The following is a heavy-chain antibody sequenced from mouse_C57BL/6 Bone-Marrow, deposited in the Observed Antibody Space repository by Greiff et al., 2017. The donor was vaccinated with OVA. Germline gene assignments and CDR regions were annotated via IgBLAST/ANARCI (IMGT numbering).Heavy chain of an antibody. CDR3: ARKGAMDY. J-gene: IGHJ4*01. V-gene: IGHV2-9-1*01. CDR2: LCTCRGT. Sequence: VMLVESGPGLVAPSQSLSITCTFSGFSLTRYSLSWVRQPPGTGLEWLGVLCTCRGTHYNSSLKSRLSISKDNSKSQVFLKMNSLQTDDTARYYCARKGAMDYWGQGTSVTVSS. CDR1: GFSLTRYS.